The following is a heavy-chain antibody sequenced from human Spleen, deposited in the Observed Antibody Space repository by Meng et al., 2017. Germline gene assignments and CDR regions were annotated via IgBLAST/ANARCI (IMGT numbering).Heavy chain of an antibody. CDR1: CVFFSDYY. CDR3: ARGPTTMAHDFDY. CDR2: INHSGST. Sequence: QVHLQQWGAGLLKPSETLSLTCVVSCVFFSDYYWSWIRQPPGKGLEWIGEINHSGSTNYNPSLESRATISVDTSQNNLSLKLSSVTAADSAVYYCARGPTTMAHDFDYWGQGTLVTVSS. V-gene: IGHV4-34*01. D-gene: IGHD4-11*01. J-gene: IGHJ4*02.